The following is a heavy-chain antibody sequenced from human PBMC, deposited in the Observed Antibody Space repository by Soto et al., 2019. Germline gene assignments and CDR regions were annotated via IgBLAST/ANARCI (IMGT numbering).Heavy chain of an antibody. J-gene: IGHJ6*02. V-gene: IGHV4-39*01. CDR2: VYYGGST. Sequence: PSETLSLTCTVSGGSISSSSYYWCWIRHPPGKGLEWIGNVYYGGSTYYNPSLKSRVTISVETSKSQFSLKLSSVTAADTAVYYCAGGDYYHSSGYYFYYYTMDVWGQGTTVTVSS. D-gene: IGHD3-22*01. CDR3: AGGDYYHSSGYYFYYYTMDV. CDR1: GGSISSSSYY.